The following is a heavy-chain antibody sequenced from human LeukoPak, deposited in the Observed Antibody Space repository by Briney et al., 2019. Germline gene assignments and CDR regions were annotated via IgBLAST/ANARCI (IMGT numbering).Heavy chain of an antibody. CDR1: GFTFTSYD. V-gene: IGHV1-8*01. Sequence: GASVKVSCKASGFTFTSYDINWVRQASGQGLEWMGWMNPNNGNTGYAQKFQGRVTMTRNTSMSTAYMELSSLRSEDTAVYYCARGPPNWGYDYWGQGTLVTVSS. D-gene: IGHD7-27*01. J-gene: IGHJ4*02. CDR3: ARGPPNWGYDY. CDR2: MNPNNGNT.